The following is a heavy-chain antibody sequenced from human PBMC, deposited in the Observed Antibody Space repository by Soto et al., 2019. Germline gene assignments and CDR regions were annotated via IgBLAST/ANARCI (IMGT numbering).Heavy chain of an antibody. V-gene: IGHV3-30-3*01. CDR3: ARGGSSSWDDYYFDY. D-gene: IGHD6-13*01. Sequence: GGSLRLSCAASGFTFSSYAMHWVRQAPGKGLEWVAVISYDGSNKYYADSVKGRFTISRDNSKNTLYLQMNSLRAEDTAVYYCARGGSSSWDDYYFDYWGQGTLVTVSS. CDR1: GFTFSSYA. J-gene: IGHJ4*02. CDR2: ISYDGSNK.